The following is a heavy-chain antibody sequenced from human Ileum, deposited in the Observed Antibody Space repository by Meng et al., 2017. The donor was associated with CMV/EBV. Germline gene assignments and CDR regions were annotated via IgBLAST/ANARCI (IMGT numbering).Heavy chain of an antibody. J-gene: IGHJ6*02. CDR2: IYYSGST. V-gene: IGHV4-59*01. CDR3: ARFVVVPAASEYYYYGMDV. Sequence: SETLSLTCTVSGGSISSYYWSWIRQPPGKGLEWIGYIYYSGSTNYNPSLKSRVTISVDTSKNQFSLKLSSVTAADTAVYYCARFVVVPAASEYYYYGMDVWGQGTTVTVSS. CDR1: GGSISSYY. D-gene: IGHD2-2*01.